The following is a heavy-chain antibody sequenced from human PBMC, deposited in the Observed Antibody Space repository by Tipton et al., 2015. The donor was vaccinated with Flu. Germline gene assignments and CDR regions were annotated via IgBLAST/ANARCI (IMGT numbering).Heavy chain of an antibody. CDR1: GFTFSRYG. Sequence: LRLSCAASGFTFSRYGMSWIRQPPGKGLEWIGYIYYSGSTNYNPSLKSRVTISVDTSKNQFSLKLSSVTAADTAVYYCAREVGASYFDYWGQGTLVTVSS. V-gene: IGHV4-59*01. CDR3: AREVGASYFDY. CDR2: IYYSGST. D-gene: IGHD1-26*01. J-gene: IGHJ4*02.